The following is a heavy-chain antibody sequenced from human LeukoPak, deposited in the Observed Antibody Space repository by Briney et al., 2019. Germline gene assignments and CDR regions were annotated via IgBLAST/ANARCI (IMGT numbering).Heavy chain of an antibody. J-gene: IGHJ4*02. V-gene: IGHV3-30-3*01. CDR1: GFTFSSYA. D-gene: IGHD3-3*01. Sequence: GGSLGLSCAASGFTFSSYAMHWVRQGPGKGLEWVAVISYDGSNKYYADSVKGRFTISRDNSKNTLYLQMNSLRAGDTAVYYCASVLRFLEWLPDYWGQGTLVTVSS. CDR3: ASVLRFLEWLPDY. CDR2: ISYDGSNK.